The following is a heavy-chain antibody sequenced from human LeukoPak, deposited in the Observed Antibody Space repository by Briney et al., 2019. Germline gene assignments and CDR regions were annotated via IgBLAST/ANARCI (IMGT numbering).Heavy chain of an antibody. D-gene: IGHD3-3*01. V-gene: IGHV3-7*01. CDR2: IKQDGSEK. CDR3: ARSITTFGMIIDRFDY. J-gene: IGHJ4*02. CDR1: GFTLSNYW. Sequence: GGSLRLSCAASGFTLSNYWMSWVRQAPGKGLEWVANIKQDGSEKYYVDSVKGRFAISRDSAKNSLYLQMNSLRADDTAVYYCARSITTFGMIIDRFDYWGQGTLVTVSS.